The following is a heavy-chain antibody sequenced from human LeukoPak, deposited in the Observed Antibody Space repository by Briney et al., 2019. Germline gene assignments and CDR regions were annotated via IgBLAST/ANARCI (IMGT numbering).Heavy chain of an antibody. V-gene: IGHV3-23*01. CDR2: ISGSGGST. D-gene: IGHD5-12*01. Sequence: GGSLRLSCAASGLTFSNSAMSWVRQAPGKGLEWVSGISGSGGSTNYADSVKGRFTISRDNSKNTLYSQVNSLRADDTAVYYCAKALVPTTWGQGTLVTVSS. CDR3: AKALVPTT. J-gene: IGHJ5*02. CDR1: GLTFSNSA.